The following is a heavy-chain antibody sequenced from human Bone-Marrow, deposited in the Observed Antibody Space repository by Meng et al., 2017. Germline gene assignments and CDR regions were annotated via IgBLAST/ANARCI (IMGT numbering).Heavy chain of an antibody. CDR1: GGSFSGDY. J-gene: IGHJ4*02. CDR3: AKTRGYSYGYYGY. V-gene: IGHV4-34*01. CDR2: INHNGST. Sequence: QVKLQQWGAGLLKPPETLSLTCAFYGGSFSGDYWSWIRQPPGKGLEWIGEINHNGSTNYNPSLKSRVTISVDTSKNQFSLKLSSVIAADTAVYYCAKTRGYSYGYYGYWGQGTLVTVSS. D-gene: IGHD5-18*01.